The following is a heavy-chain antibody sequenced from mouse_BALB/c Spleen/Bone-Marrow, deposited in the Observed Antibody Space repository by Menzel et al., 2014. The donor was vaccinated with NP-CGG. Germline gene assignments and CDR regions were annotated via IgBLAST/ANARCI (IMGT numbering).Heavy chain of an antibody. CDR3: ASRGGYYAMDY. CDR1: GYTFTSYN. J-gene: IGHJ4*01. CDR2: IYPGNGDT. Sequence: QVQLKESGAELVKPGASVKMSCKASGYTFTSYNMHWVKQTPGQGLEWIGAIYPGNGDTSYNQEFKGKATLTADKSSSTAYMQLSSLTSEDSAVYYCASRGGYYAMDYWGQGTSATVSS. V-gene: IGHV1-12*01.